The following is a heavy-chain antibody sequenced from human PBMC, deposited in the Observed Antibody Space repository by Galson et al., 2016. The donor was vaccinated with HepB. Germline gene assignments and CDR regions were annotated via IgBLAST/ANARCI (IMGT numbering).Heavy chain of an antibody. V-gene: IGHV3-64*01. J-gene: IGHJ6*04. Sequence: SLRLSCAASGFTFSSYAMHWVRQGPGKGLEYVSSISSNGGSTYYANSVKGRFTISRDNSKNTLYLQMGSLRVEDMAVYYCAREDIVATISDYYYGMDVWGKGTTVTVSS. CDR3: AREDIVATISDYYYGMDV. CDR1: GFTFSSYA. D-gene: IGHD5-12*01. CDR2: ISSNGGST.